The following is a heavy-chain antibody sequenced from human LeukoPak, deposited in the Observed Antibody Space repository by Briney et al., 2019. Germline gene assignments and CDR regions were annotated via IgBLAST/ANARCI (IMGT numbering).Heavy chain of an antibody. CDR1: GLTFSNYD. J-gene: IGHJ4*02. CDR3: ASSRAYSSSWYAIDN. V-gene: IGHV3-13*01. D-gene: IGHD6-13*01. CDR2: ICTAGDT. Sequence: GGSLRLSCAASGLTFSNYDMHWVRHAAGKGLEWVSGICTAGDTYYPASVKGRFTISRENAKSSLYLQINSLSAGDRAVYYCASSRAYSSSWYAIDNWGQGTLVTVSS.